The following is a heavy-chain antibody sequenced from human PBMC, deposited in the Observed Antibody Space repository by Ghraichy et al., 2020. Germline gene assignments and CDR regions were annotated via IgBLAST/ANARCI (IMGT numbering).Heavy chain of an antibody. V-gene: IGHV1-18*01. CDR3: ARGSYGEPLCDY. D-gene: IGHD4-17*01. Sequence: ASVKVSCKASGYTFTNHGFNWVRQAPGQGLEWMGWIKTSNGDTNYAQKLQGRVTMTTDTSTNTAYMELRSLGSDDTAVYYCARGSYGEPLCDYWDQGTLVTVSS. J-gene: IGHJ4*02. CDR2: IKTSNGDT. CDR1: GYTFTNHG.